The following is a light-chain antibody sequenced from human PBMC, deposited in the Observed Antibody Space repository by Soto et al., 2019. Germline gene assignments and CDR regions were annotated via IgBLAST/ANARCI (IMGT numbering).Light chain of an antibody. V-gene: IGKV1-39*01. CDR2: AAS. CDR3: QQSYNTLT. CDR1: KNINTY. Sequence: DIQMTQSPSSLSASVGDRVTITCRASKNINTYLNWYQQKPGEAPKLLIYAASNLQSDIPSRFSASGSGTDLTLTISSLQPEDCATYYCQQSYNTLTFGGGTKVEIK. J-gene: IGKJ4*01.